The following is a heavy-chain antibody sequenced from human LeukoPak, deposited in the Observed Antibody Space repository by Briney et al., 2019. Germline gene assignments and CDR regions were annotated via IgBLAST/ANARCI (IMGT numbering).Heavy chain of an antibody. CDR2: TYYRSKWYN. J-gene: IGHJ4*02. CDR1: RDIVSCNSAD. CDR3: AREGTYEQQLENGAFDY. D-gene: IGHD6-13*01. Sequence: SQTLPLTCVISRDIVSCNSADWNWTRDSPSRGLEGLGRTYYRSKWYNDDAVSVKSRITINPDTSKNQFSMQLNSLTPEDTAVYYCAREGTYEQQLENGAFDYWGQGTLVTVSS. V-gene: IGHV6-1*01.